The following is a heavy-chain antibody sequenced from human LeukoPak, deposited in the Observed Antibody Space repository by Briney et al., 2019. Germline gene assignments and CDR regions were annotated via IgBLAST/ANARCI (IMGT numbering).Heavy chain of an antibody. CDR1: GYTFTDSY. CDR3: TRSPYDDYSGISDY. Sequence: ASVKVSCKASGYTFTDSYMHWVRQAPGQGLEWMGWINPNSGGTNYAQKFQGRVTVTRDTSISTAYMELSRLKSDDTAVYYCTRSPYDDYSGISDYWGQGTLVTVSS. CDR2: INPNSGGT. J-gene: IGHJ4*02. D-gene: IGHD4-17*01. V-gene: IGHV1-2*02.